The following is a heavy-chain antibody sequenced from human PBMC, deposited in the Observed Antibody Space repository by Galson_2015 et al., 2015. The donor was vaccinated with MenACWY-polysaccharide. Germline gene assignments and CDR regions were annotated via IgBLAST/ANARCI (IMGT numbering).Heavy chain of an antibody. V-gene: IGHV1-8*01. CDR1: GYTFTSYD. J-gene: IGHJ6*02. CDR3: ARGSFNYFYYAMDV. CDR2: MNPSSGNT. Sequence: SVKVSCKASGYTFTSYDINWVRQAPGQGLEWMGWMNPSSGNTGYAQKFQGRVTMTRSTSISTAYMELSSLSSEDTAVYFCARGSFNYFYYAMDVWGQGTTVTVSS. D-gene: IGHD2/OR15-2a*01.